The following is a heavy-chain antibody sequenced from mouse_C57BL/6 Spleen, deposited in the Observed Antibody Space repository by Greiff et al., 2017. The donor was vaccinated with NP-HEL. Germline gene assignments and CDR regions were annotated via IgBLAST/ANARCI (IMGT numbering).Heavy chain of an antibody. D-gene: IGHD1-1*01. CDR2: ISYDGSN. CDR3: ARATTVVEGFAY. Sequence: EVQLVESGPGLVKPSQSLSLTCSVTGYSITSGYYWNWIRQFPGNKLEWMGYISYDGSNNYNPSLKNRISITRDTSKNQFFLKLNSVTTEDTATYYCARATTVVEGFAYWGQGTLVTVSA. J-gene: IGHJ3*01. CDR1: GYSITSGYY. V-gene: IGHV3-6*01.